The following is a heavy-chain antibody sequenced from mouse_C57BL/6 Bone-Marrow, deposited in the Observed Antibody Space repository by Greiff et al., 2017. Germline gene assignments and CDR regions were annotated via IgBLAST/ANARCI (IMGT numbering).Heavy chain of an antibody. CDR3: ARDRLLRYLYAMDY. D-gene: IGHD1-1*01. J-gene: IGHJ4*01. Sequence: EVKLVESGGGLVKPGGSLKLSSAASGFTFSSYAMSWVRQTPEKRLEWVATISDGGSYTYYPDNVKGRFTISRDNAQDNLYLQMSHLKSEDTAMYYCARDRLLRYLYAMDYWGQGTSVTVSS. CDR1: GFTFSSYA. CDR2: ISDGGSYT. V-gene: IGHV5-4*01.